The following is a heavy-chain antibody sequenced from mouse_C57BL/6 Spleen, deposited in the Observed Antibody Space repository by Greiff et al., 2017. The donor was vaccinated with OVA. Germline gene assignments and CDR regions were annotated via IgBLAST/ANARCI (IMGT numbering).Heavy chain of an antibody. V-gene: IGHV1-82*01. CDR2: IYPGDGDP. CDR3: ARSGSYYYYGSSYVGAMDY. CDR1: GYAFSSSW. J-gene: IGHJ4*01. Sequence: VQLQESGPELVKPGASVKISCKASGYAFSSSWMNWVKQRPGKGLEWIGRIYPGDGDPNYNGKFKGKATLTADKSSSTAYMQLSSLTSEDSAVYFCARSGSYYYYGSSYVGAMDYWGQGTSVTVSS. D-gene: IGHD1-1*01.